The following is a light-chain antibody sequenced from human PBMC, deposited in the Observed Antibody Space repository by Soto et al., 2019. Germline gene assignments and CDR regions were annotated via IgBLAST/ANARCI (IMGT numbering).Light chain of an antibody. CDR3: HSYDSGLSGSV. CDR2: GNS. Sequence: QSVLTQPPSVSGAPGQRVTISCTGSSSNVGGGYDVPWHQQRPGTAPKLLIYGNSNRPSGVPDSFSGAKSGTSASLAITGRQSADEADYYCHSYDSGLSGSVFGGGTKFTVL. CDR1: SSNVGGGYD. J-gene: IGLJ2*01. V-gene: IGLV1-40*01.